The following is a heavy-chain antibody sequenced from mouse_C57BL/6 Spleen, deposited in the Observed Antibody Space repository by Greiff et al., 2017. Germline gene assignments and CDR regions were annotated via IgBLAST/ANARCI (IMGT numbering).Heavy chain of an antibody. V-gene: IGHV1-55*01. D-gene: IGHD2-1*01. Sequence: VQLQQPGAELVKPGASVKMSCKASGYTFTSYWITWVKQRPGQGLEWFGDIYPGSGSTNYNEKFKSKATLTVDTSSSTAYMQLSSLTSEDSAVYYGARYGNYGRVIADGGQGTLVTVSA. J-gene: IGHJ3*01. CDR2: IYPGSGST. CDR3: ARYGNYGRVIAD. CDR1: GYTFTSYW.